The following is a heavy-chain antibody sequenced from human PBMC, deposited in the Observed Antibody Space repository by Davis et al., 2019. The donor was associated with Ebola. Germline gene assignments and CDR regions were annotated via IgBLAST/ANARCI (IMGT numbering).Heavy chain of an antibody. Sequence: GESLKISCAASGFTFSSYGMHWVRQAPGKGLEWVAVIWYDGSNKYYADSVKGRFTTSRDNSKNTLYLQMNSLRAEDTAVYYCARASTIYGDYLDYWGQGTLVTVSS. D-gene: IGHD4-17*01. CDR3: ARASTIYGDYLDY. V-gene: IGHV3-33*01. CDR1: GFTFSSYG. CDR2: IWYDGSNK. J-gene: IGHJ4*02.